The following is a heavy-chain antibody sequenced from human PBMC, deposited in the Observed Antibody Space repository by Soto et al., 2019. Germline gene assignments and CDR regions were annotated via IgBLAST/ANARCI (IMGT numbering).Heavy chain of an antibody. V-gene: IGHV4-31*03. CDR2: IYYSGST. D-gene: IGHD6-19*01. CDR1: GGSISSGGYY. CDR3: ARAYSSGPSEYFQQ. Sequence: SSETLSLTCTVSGGSISSGGYYWSWIRQHPGKGLEWIGYIYYSGSTYYNPSLKSRVTISVDTSKNQFSLKLSSVTAADTAVYYCARAYSSGPSEYFQQWGQGTLVTVSS. J-gene: IGHJ1*01.